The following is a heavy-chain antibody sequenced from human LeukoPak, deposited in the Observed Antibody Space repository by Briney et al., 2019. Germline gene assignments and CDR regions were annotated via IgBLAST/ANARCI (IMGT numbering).Heavy chain of an antibody. CDR1: GFTFSSYA. D-gene: IGHD6-19*01. V-gene: IGHV3-23*01. CDR2: ISGSDGST. J-gene: IGHJ4*02. CDR3: AKGGYSSDFYKYYFDY. Sequence: GGSLRLSCAASGFTFSSYAMSWVRQAPGKGLEWVSGISGSDGSTNYADSVKGRFTISRDNSKNTLYLQMNSLRAEDTAVYYCAKGGYSSDFYKYYFDYWGQGSLVTVSS.